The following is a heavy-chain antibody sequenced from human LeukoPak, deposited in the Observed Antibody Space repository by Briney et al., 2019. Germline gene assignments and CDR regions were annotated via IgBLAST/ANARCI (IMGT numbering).Heavy chain of an antibody. CDR1: GDSVSSKNGA. Sequence: SQTLSLTCGISGDSVSSKNGAWNWIRQSPLRGLEWVGRTYYRSKWYDDYATSLQGRISISPDTSKNQFSLHLYSVTPEDTAVYYCARGVGTTGWYTFDYWGQGILVTVSS. J-gene: IGHJ4*02. V-gene: IGHV6-1*01. CDR3: ARGVGTTGWYTFDY. CDR2: TYYRSKWYD. D-gene: IGHD6-19*01.